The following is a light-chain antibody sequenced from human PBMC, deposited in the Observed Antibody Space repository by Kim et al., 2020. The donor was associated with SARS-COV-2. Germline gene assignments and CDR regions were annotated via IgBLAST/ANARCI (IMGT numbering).Light chain of an antibody. V-gene: IGKV1-27*01. CDR3: QKYNSAPWT. J-gene: IGKJ1*01. CDR1: QDIANS. Sequence: ASVGDRCTITCRASQDIANSLAWYQQKPGKVAQVLIYAASTLQSGVPSRCSGSGSGTEVTLTIDSLQTEDVAAYYYQKYNSAPWTFGPGTKVEIK. CDR2: AAS.